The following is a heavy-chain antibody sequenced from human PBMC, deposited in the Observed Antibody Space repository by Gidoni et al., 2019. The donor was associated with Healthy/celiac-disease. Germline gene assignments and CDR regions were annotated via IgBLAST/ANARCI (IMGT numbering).Heavy chain of an antibody. V-gene: IGHV4-34*01. CDR1: GGSFSGDY. CDR2: INHSGST. Sequence: QVQLQQWGAGLLKPSETLSLTCAVYGGSFSGDYWTCIRQPPGKGLEWIGEINHSGSTNYNTSLKSRVTISVDTSKNQFSLKLSSVTAADTVVYYCARFEGPVFGVVIIKLPGDYYYYGMDVWGQGTTVTVSS. J-gene: IGHJ6*02. D-gene: IGHD3-3*01. CDR3: ARFEGPVFGVVIIKLPGDYYYYGMDV.